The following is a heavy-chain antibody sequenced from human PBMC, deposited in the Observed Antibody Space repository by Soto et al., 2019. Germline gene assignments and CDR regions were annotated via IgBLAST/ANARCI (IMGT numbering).Heavy chain of an antibody. CDR3: AKDPGYSSSSSTFFDY. D-gene: IGHD6-6*01. Sequence: SETLSLTCTVSGGSISSYYWSWIRQPPGKGLEWIGYIYYSGSTNYNPSLKSRVTISVDTSKNQFSLKLSSVTAADTAVYYCAKDPGYSSSSSTFFDYWGQGTLVTVSS. CDR1: GGSISSYY. CDR2: IYYSGST. J-gene: IGHJ4*02. V-gene: IGHV4-59*12.